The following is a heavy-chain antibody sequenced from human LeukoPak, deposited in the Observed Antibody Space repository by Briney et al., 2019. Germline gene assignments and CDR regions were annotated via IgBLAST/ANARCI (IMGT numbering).Heavy chain of an antibody. D-gene: IGHD3-22*01. V-gene: IGHV3-30*02. CDR2: IGHDGRNE. Sequence: GGSLRLSCATSGFTFSNYGMHWVRQAPGKGLEWVAFIGHDGRNEYYADSVKGRFTTSRDNSKGTLHLQMSSLREEDTALYYCAKEKMNTLVVVNYWGQGTLVTVSS. CDR3: AKEKMNTLVVVNY. CDR1: GFTFSNYG. J-gene: IGHJ4*02.